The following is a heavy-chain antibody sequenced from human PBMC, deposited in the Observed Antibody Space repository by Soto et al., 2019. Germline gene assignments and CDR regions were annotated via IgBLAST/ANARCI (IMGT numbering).Heavy chain of an antibody. Sequence: GESLKISCKGSGYSFTTYWIGWVRQMPGKGLEWMGVIYPGDSDTRYSPSFQGQVTISADKSISTAYLQWSSLKASDTAMYYCARKAHDYGGIPDYWGQGTLVTVSS. CDR1: GYSFTTYW. J-gene: IGHJ4*02. CDR2: IYPGDSDT. D-gene: IGHD4-17*01. V-gene: IGHV5-51*01. CDR3: ARKAHDYGGIPDY.